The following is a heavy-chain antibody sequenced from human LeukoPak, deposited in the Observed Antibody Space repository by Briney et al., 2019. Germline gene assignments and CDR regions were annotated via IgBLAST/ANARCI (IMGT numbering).Heavy chain of an antibody. Sequence: GGSLRLSCITSGFNFGGYYVGWIRQAPGKGLEWVSYISDDSYRTPYGDSVKGRFTISRDNAKNSLYLQMDNLRVEDTAVYYCARARGVGIGAHFDYWGQGTLVTVSS. CDR2: ISDDSYRT. CDR3: ARARGVGIGAHFDY. CDR1: GFNFGGYY. V-gene: IGHV3-11*01. D-gene: IGHD2-8*01. J-gene: IGHJ4*02.